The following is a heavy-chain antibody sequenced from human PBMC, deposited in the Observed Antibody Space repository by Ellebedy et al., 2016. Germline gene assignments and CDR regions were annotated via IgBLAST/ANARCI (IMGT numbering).Heavy chain of an antibody. J-gene: IGHJ6*02. CDR1: GFSLSTSGMC. CDR2: IDWDDDK. V-gene: IGHV2-70*11. Sequence: SGPTLVKPTQTLTLTCTFSGFSLSTSGMCVSWIRQPPGKALEWLARIDWDDDKYYSTSLKTRLTISKDTSKNQVVLTMTNMDPVDTATYYCARELVVLDPNYYYYGMDVWGQGTTVTVSS. CDR3: ARELVVLDPNYYYYGMDV. D-gene: IGHD2-2*01.